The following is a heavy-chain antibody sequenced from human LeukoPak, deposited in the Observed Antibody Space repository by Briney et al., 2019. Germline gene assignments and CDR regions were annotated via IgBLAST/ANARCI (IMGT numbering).Heavy chain of an antibody. Sequence: ASVKVSCMASGYTFTDYYMHWVRQAPGQGLEWMGWINPNDGDTNYAQKFQGRVTMTRDTSISTAHMEVSRLRSDDTAVYYCARANFLYCSSSTCLFDYWGQGTLVTVSS. CDR2: INPNDGDT. D-gene: IGHD2-2*01. CDR3: ARANFLYCSSSTCLFDY. CDR1: GYTFTDYY. V-gene: IGHV1-2*02. J-gene: IGHJ4*02.